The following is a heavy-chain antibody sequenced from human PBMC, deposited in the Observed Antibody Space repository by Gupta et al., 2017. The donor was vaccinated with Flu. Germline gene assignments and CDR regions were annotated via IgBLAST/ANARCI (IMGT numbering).Heavy chain of an antibody. CDR3: ARGRYDFTDYGRSEAGMDV. J-gene: IGHJ6*02. Sequence: QVQLQQWGAGLLRPSETLSLTCAVYGGSFTSSYWGWVRQSPGKGLDWIGQIDHGGSTSSNPSLKSRISISLDTSKNQFSLRLTSVTAADAAVYYCARGRYDFTDYGRSEAGMDVWGQGTTVTVSS. D-gene: IGHD4-17*01. V-gene: IGHV4-34*01. CDR2: IDHGGST. CDR1: GGSFTSSY.